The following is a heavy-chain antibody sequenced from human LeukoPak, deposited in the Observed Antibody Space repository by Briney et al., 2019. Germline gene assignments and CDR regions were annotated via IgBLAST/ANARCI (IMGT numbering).Heavy chain of an antibody. V-gene: IGHV3-23*01. J-gene: IGHJ4*02. D-gene: IGHD2-2*02. CDR2: ISGSGGST. CDR1: GFTFSSYA. Sequence: GRSLRLSCAASGFTFSSYAMSWVRQAPGKGLEWVSAISGSGGSTYYADSVKGRFTISRDNSKNTLYLQMNSLRTEDTAVYYCAKDSCSSTSCYRGFDYWGQGTLVTVSS. CDR3: AKDSCSSTSCYRGFDY.